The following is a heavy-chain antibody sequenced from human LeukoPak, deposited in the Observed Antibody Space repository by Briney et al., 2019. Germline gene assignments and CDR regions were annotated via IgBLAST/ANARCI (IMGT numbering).Heavy chain of an antibody. CDR1: GGSISSGGYS. J-gene: IGHJ4*02. D-gene: IGHD2-15*01. CDR3: ARDDCSGGSCYSDY. V-gene: IGHV4-30-2*01. CDR2: IYHSGST. Sequence: SQTLSLTCAVSGGSISSGGYSWSWIRQPPGKGLEWTGYIYHSGSTYYTPSLKSRVTISVDRSKNQFSLKLSSVTAAGTAVYYCARDDCSGGSCYSDYWGQGTLVTVSS.